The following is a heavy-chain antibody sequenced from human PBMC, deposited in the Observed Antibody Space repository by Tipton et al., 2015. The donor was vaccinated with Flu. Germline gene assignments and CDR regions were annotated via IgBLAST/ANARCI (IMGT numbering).Heavy chain of an antibody. V-gene: IGHV4-61*01. CDR3: ARDQVSPHLTYGMDV. CDR1: GGSVRSGSYY. J-gene: IGHJ6*02. Sequence: TLSLTCTVSGGSVRSGSYYWSWIRQPPGKGLEWIGYIYYSGSTNYNPSLKSRVTISVDTSKNQFSLKLSSVTAADTAVYYCARDQVSPHLTYGMDVWGQGTTVTVSS. D-gene: IGHD2-21*01. CDR2: IYYSGST.